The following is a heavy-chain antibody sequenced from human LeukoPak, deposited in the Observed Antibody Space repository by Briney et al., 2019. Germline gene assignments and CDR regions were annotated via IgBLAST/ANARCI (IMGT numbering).Heavy chain of an antibody. Sequence: ASVKVSCKASGYTFTGYYMHWVRQAPGQGLEWMGWINPNSGGTNYAQKFQGRVTITTDESTSTAYMELSSLRSEDTAVYYCARVGRPLAPDYWGQGTLVTVSS. D-gene: IGHD1-26*01. J-gene: IGHJ4*02. V-gene: IGHV1-2*02. CDR2: INPNSGGT. CDR3: ARVGRPLAPDY. CDR1: GYTFTGYY.